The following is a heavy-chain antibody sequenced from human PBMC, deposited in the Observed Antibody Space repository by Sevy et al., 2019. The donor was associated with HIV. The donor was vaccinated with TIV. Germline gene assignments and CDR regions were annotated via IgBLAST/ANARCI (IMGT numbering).Heavy chain of an antibody. J-gene: IGHJ5*02. CDR1: GGSISSGSYY. V-gene: IGHV4-61*02. CDR3: ARFSDNWFDP. CDR2: IYTSGST. Sequence: SETLSLTCTVSGGSISSGSYYWSWIRQPAGKGLEWIGRIYTSGSTNYNPSLKSRVTISVDTSKNQFSLKLSSVTAADTAVYYCARFSDNWFDPWGQGTLVTVSS.